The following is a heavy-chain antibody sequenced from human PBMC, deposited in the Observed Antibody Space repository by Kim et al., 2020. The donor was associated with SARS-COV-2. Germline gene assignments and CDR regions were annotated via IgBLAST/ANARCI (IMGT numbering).Heavy chain of an antibody. V-gene: IGHV4-31*02. D-gene: IGHD3-3*01. Sequence: GSISSGGYYWGWIRQRRGKGLEWIGYIYYSGSTYYYPSLKSRVTRSVDTSKSQFSLKLSSVTAADTAVYYCARAQGRTIFGVVIIVNAFDNW. CDR1: GSISSGGYY. CDR2: IYYSGST. CDR3: ARAQGRTIFGVVIIVNAFDN. J-gene: IGHJ3*02.